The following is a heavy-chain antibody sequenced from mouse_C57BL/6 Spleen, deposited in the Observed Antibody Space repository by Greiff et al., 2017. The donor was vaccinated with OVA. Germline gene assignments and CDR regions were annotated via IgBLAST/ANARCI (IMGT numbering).Heavy chain of an antibody. Sequence: QVTLKESGPGILQSSQTLSLTCSFSGFSLSTSGMGVSWIRQPSGKGLEWLAHIYWDDDKRYNPSLKGRLTLSKDTSRNQVFLKITSVDTADTATYYCARSEGDYYGRDAMDYWGQGTSVTVSS. V-gene: IGHV8-12*01. CDR2: IYWDDDK. CDR3: ARSEGDYYGRDAMDY. J-gene: IGHJ4*01. D-gene: IGHD1-1*01. CDR1: GFSLSTSGMG.